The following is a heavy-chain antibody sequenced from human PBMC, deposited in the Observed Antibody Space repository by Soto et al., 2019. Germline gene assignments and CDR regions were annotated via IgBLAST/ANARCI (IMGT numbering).Heavy chain of an antibody. CDR3: ARGIKGLPPSAFDI. D-gene: IGHD5-12*01. Sequence: ASVKVSCKASGYTFSNYDINWVRQATGQGLEWMGWLTPNTDKTGSAQKFQGRVTMTRTASISRAYLELSGLRSDDTAVYYCARGIKGLPPSAFDIWGQGTRVTVSS. CDR1: GYTFSNYD. J-gene: IGHJ3*02. V-gene: IGHV1-8*01. CDR2: LTPNTDKT.